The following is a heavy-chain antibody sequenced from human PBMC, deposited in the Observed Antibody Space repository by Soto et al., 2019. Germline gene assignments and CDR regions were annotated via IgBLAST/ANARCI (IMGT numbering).Heavy chain of an antibody. J-gene: IGHJ4*02. V-gene: IGHV3-21*01. CDR3: ARDDKRGYDFGY. CDR2: ISGSSTYI. Sequence: PGGSLRLSCAASGFTFSTYSINWVRQAPGKGLEWVSSISGSSTYIFYADSVKGRFTISRDNAKNSLYLQMNSLRAEDTAVYYCARDDKRGYDFGYWGQGTLVTVSS. CDR1: GFTFSTYS. D-gene: IGHD5-12*01.